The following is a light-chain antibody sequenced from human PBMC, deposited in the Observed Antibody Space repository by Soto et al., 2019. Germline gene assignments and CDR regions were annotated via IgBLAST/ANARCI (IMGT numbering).Light chain of an antibody. CDR2: AAS. Sequence: DVQMTQSPSSLSASVGDRVTITCRASQSVTTYLNWYQQKPGKAPKLLIFAASSLQSGTPSRFSGSGSGTDFTLTISTLQPEDFATYYCQQSYSTPWTFGQGTKVDI. CDR1: QSVTTY. V-gene: IGKV1-39*01. J-gene: IGKJ1*01. CDR3: QQSYSTPWT.